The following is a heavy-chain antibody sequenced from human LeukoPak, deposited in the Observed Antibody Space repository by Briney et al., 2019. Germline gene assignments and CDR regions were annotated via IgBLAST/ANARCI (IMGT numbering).Heavy chain of an antibody. CDR2: INPISGGT. D-gene: IGHD7-27*01. CDR3: ARGGPYGDYFDY. Sequence: GASVKDSCKASGYSFSGYYVHWVRQAPGQGLEWMGWINPISGGTNYVQKFQGRVTMTRDTSITTAYMELSRLRSDDTAVYYCARGGPYGDYFDYWGQGTLVTVSS. V-gene: IGHV1-2*02. J-gene: IGHJ4*02. CDR1: GYSFSGYY.